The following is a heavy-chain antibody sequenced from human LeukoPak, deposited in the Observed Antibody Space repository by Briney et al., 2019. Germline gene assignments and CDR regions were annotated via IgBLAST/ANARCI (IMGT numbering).Heavy chain of an antibody. J-gene: IGHJ4*02. CDR1: GFTFSSYG. CDR2: ISYDGSNK. V-gene: IGHV3-30*18. Sequence: GGSLRLSCAVSGFTFSSYGMHWVRQAPGKGLEWVAVISYDGSNKYYGDSVKGRITISRDNSKNTLYLQMNSLRAEDTAVYYCAKVKRWLAHYFDYWGQGTLVTVSS. D-gene: IGHD6-19*01. CDR3: AKVKRWLAHYFDY.